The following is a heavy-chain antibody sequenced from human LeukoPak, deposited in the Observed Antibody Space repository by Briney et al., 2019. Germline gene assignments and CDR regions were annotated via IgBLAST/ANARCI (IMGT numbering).Heavy chain of an antibody. J-gene: IGHJ3*02. CDR1: GYTFTGYY. CDR2: INPNSGGT. V-gene: IGHV1-2*04. D-gene: IGHD3-10*01. Sequence: ASVKVSCKASGYTFTGYYMHWVRQAPGQGLEWMGWINPNSGGTNYAQKFQGWVTMTRDTYIGTAYLELSRLRSDDTAVYYCARVLLWFGELLGAFDIWGQGTMVTVSS. CDR3: ARVLLWFGELLGAFDI.